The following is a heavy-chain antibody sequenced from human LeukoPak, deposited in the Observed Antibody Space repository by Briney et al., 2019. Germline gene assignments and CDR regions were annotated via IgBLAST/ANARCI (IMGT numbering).Heavy chain of an antibody. CDR3: ARDTRYSGNYYYGMDV. Sequence: QPGGSLRLSCAASGFTFSGYAMHWVRQAPGKGLEWVAVISYDGSNKYYADSVKGRFTISRDNSKNTLYLQMNSLRAEDTAVYYCARDTRYSGNYYYGMDVWGQGTTVTVSS. CDR2: ISYDGSNK. J-gene: IGHJ6*02. CDR1: GFTFSGYA. D-gene: IGHD1-26*01. V-gene: IGHV3-30-3*01.